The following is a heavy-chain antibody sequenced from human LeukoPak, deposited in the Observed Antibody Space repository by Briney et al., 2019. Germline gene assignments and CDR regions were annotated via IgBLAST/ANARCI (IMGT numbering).Heavy chain of an antibody. D-gene: IGHD3-3*01. Sequence: PGGSLRLSCAASGFTFSDYYMSWIRQAPGKGLEWVSYISSSGSTIYYADSVKGRFTISRDNAKNSLYLQMNSLRAEDTAVYYCARDHYDFWSCYYAVHAFDIWGQGTMVTVSS. CDR1: GFTFSDYY. CDR3: ARDHYDFWSCYYAVHAFDI. V-gene: IGHV3-11*01. CDR2: ISSSGSTI. J-gene: IGHJ3*02.